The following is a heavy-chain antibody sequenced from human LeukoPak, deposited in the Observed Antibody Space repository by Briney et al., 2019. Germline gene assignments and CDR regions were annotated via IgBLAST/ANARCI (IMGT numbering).Heavy chain of an antibody. J-gene: IGHJ6*02. D-gene: IGHD1-26*01. V-gene: IGHV3-23*01. CDR2: ISGSGGST. CDR3: AKDGYSGSYYYYYGMDA. Sequence: GGSLRLPCAASGFTFSTYAMTWVRRAPGRGLEWVSAISGSGGSTYYADSVKGRFTISRDNSKNTLSLEMNSLRAEDTAVYYCAKDGYSGSYYYYYGMDAWGQGTTVTVSS. CDR1: GFTFSTYA.